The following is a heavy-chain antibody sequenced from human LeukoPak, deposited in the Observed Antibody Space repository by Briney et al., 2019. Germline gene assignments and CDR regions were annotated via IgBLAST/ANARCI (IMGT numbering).Heavy chain of an antibody. CDR2: ISSSSSYI. CDR3: ARETPVSYYYGMDV. J-gene: IGHJ6*02. CDR1: GATVTTNY. V-gene: IGHV3-21*01. Sequence: SGGSLRLSCAVSGATVTTNYMNWVRQAPGKGLEWVSSISSSSSYIYYADSVKGRFTISRDNAKNSLYLQMNSLRAEDTAVYYCARETPVSYYYGMDVWGQGTTVTVSS.